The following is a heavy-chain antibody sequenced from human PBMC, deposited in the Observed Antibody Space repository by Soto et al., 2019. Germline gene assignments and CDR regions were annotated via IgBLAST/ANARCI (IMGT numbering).Heavy chain of an antibody. Sequence: QITLKESGPTLVKPTQTLTLTCTFSGFSLSTSGVGVGWIRQPPGKALEWLALIYWDDDKRYSPSLKSRLTIXKXXSKNQVVLTMTNMDPVDTATYYCAHRRPGPNYFDYWGQGTLVTVSS. J-gene: IGHJ4*02. V-gene: IGHV2-5*02. CDR1: GFSLSTSGVG. CDR3: AHRRPGPNYFDY. CDR2: IYWDDDK.